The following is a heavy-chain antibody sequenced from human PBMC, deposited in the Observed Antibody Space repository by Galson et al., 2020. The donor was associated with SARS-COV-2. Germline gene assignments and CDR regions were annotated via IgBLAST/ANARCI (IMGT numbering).Heavy chain of an antibody. V-gene: IGHV4-30-4*01. CDR3: ARGAYVETGSRYDFDY. D-gene: IGHD5-18*01. Sequence: SETLSLTCTVSGDSISSGDYYWSWIRQPPGKGLEWIGYISYSGSTYYNPSLKSRVTTSVDTSKNQFYLTLSSVNAADTAVYYCARGAYVETGSRYDFDYWGQGALVTVSS. J-gene: IGHJ4*02. CDR2: ISYSGST. CDR1: GDSISSGDYY.